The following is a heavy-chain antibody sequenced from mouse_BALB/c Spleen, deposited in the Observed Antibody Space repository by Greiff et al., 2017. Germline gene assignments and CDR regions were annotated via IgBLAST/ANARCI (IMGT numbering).Heavy chain of an antibody. CDR1: GYTFTDFE. J-gene: IGHJ3*01. V-gene: IGHV1-15*01. Sequence: VLLQESGAELVRPGASVTLSCTASGYTFTDFEMHWVKQTPVHGLEWIGAIDPETGGTAYNQKFKGKATLTADKASSTAYMELRSLTSEDSAVYYCTRATARATSWFAYWGQGTLVTVSA. D-gene: IGHD3-2*01. CDR2: IDPETGGT. CDR3: TRATARATSWFAY.